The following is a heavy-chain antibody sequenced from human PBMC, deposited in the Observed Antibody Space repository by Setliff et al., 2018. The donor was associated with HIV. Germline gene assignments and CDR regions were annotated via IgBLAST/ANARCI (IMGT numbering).Heavy chain of an antibody. J-gene: IGHJ6*02. V-gene: IGHV1-3*01. CDR2: INAGNGNT. CDR3: ARGDAIVIGSVYDMDV. D-gene: IGHD3-22*01. Sequence: GASVKVSCKASGYTFTNYAIHWVRQAPGQRLEWMGWINAGNGNTKYSQKFQGRVTITRDISASTAYMELSSLGSEDTSVYYCARGDAIVIGSVYDMDVWGQGTPVTVSS. CDR1: GYTFTNYA.